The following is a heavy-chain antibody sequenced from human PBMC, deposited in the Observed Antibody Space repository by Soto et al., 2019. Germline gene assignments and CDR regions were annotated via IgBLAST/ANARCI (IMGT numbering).Heavy chain of an antibody. V-gene: IGHV1-2*02. Sequence: QMQLVQSGAEARKPGASVKVSCKTSGYTFTGYYLNWVRQATGRGLEWVGWINPKTGDTNNAQKFQGRVTMTTDTSISKGYMELSGLKSDDTAVYYCVTGDHLVRWGQGTRVTVSS. D-gene: IGHD6-6*01. CDR2: INPKTGDT. J-gene: IGHJ4*02. CDR3: VTGDHLVR. CDR1: GYTFTGYY.